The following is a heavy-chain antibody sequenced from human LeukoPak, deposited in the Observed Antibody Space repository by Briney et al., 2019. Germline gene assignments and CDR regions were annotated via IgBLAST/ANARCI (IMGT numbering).Heavy chain of an antibody. CDR2: IYSSGST. V-gene: IGHV4-4*07. Sequence: SETLSLTCTVSGGSISSYYWSWIRQPAGKGLEWIGRIYSSGSTNYNPSLKSRATMSVDTSKNQFSLKLSSVTAADTAVYYCVRYDYGANFDLWGQGTLVTVSS. D-gene: IGHD4/OR15-4a*01. CDR1: GGSISSYY. J-gene: IGHJ4*02. CDR3: VRYDYGANFDL.